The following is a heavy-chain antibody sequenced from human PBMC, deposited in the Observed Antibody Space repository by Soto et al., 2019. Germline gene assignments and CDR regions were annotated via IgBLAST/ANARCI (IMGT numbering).Heavy chain of an antibody. CDR2: IYYSGST. CDR1: GASISRYY. V-gene: IGHV4-59*01. J-gene: IGHJ4*02. Sequence: SETLSLTCTVSGASISRYYWSWIRQPPGKGLEWIGYIYYSGSTNYNPSLKSRVTISVDTSKNQFSLKLSYVTAADTAVYYCARLWGWYFDYWGQGTLVTVSS. D-gene: IGHD2-21*01. CDR3: ARLWGWYFDY.